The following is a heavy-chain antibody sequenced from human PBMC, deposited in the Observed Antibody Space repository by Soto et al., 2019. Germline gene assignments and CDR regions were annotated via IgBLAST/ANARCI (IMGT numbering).Heavy chain of an antibody. V-gene: IGHV3-66*01. J-gene: IGHJ4*02. D-gene: IGHD3-3*01. CDR1: GFTVSTYH. CDR3: ARDKRDLRFLEWSYYFDY. CDR2: IYSAGSA. Sequence: PGGSLRLSCAASGFTVSTYHMSWVRPAPGKGLEWVSVIYSAGSADFADSVKVRFTISRDNSKNTLYLQMNSLRAEDTAVYYCARDKRDLRFLEWSYYFDYWGQGTLVTVSS.